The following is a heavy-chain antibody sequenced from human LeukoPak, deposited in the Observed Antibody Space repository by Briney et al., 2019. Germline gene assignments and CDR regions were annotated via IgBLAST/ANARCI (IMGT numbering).Heavy chain of an antibody. CDR2: IKQDGSEK. CDR3: ARDQRWVRY. Sequence: QPGGSLRLSFAASGFSVSSNYMSWVRQAPGKGLEWVANIKQDGSEKYYVDSVKGRFTISRDNAKNSLYLQMNSLRAEDTAVYYCARDQRWVRYWGQGTLVTVSS. CDR1: GFSVSSNY. J-gene: IGHJ4*02. V-gene: IGHV3-7*04. D-gene: IGHD4-23*01.